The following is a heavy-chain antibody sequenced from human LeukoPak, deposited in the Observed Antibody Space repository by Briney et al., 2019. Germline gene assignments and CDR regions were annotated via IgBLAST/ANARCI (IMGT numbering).Heavy chain of an antibody. J-gene: IGHJ3*02. CDR3: ASPGGFWSGSDAFDI. D-gene: IGHD3-3*01. CDR1: GFTFSSYS. Sequence: GGSLRLPCAASGFTFSSYSMNWVRQAPGKGLEWVSSISSSSSYIYYADSVKGRFTISRDNAKNSLYLQMNSLRAEDTAVYYCASPGGFWSGSDAFDIWGQGTMVTVSS. V-gene: IGHV3-21*01. CDR2: ISSSSSYI.